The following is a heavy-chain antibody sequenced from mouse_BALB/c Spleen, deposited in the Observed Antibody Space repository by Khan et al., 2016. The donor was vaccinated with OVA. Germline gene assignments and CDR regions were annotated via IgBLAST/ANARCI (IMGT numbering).Heavy chain of an antibody. V-gene: IGHV3-8*02. CDR2: ISSSDST. CDR3: ARWNYRYDGYVDY. J-gene: IGHJ2*01. Sequence: EVKLLESGPSLVKPSQTLSLTCSVTGDSITSGYWNWIRKFPGNKLEYMGYISSSDSTFYNPSLKSRISITRDTSKNQYYLQLNSVTTEDTATYYCARWNYRYDGYVDYWGQGTTLTVSS. D-gene: IGHD2-14*01. CDR1: GDSITSGY.